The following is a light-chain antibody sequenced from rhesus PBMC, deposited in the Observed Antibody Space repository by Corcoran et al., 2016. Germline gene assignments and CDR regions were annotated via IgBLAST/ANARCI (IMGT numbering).Light chain of an antibody. CDR1: QSVSSY. CDR3: YQHSRGYS. V-gene: IGKV3-10*01. J-gene: IGKJ2*01. CDR2: GAS. Sequence: QVILTQSPATLSLSPGERATLSCRASQSVSSYLAWYQQKPAQAPSLLIYGASSTATGIPTRFSGSGSGTDFPLTSSSLEAEDVGVYHCYQHSRGYSFGQGTKVEIK.